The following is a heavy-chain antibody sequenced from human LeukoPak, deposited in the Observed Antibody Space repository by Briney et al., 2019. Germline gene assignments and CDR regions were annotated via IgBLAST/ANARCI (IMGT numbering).Heavy chain of an antibody. J-gene: IGHJ5*02. D-gene: IGHD6-19*01. CDR2: IYPGDSDT. CDR3: ARDAYSSGWSFDP. Sequence: WIGWVRQMPGKXLEWMGIIYPGDSDTRYSPSFQGQVTISADKSISTAYLQWSSLKASDTAMYYCARDAYSSGWSFDPWGQGTLVTVSS. V-gene: IGHV5-51*01. CDR1: W.